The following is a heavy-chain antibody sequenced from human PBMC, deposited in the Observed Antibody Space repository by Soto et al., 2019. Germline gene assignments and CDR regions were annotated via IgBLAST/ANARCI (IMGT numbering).Heavy chain of an antibody. V-gene: IGHV4-31*03. CDR2: IYYSGST. Sequence: SETLSLTCTVSGGSISSGDYYWSWIRQPPGKGLEWIGYIYYSGSTYYNPSLKSRVTISVDTSKNQFSLKLSSVTAADTAVYYCAKLAHGSVLNGYYYGMDVWGQGTTVTVSS. CDR3: AKLAHGSVLNGYYYGMDV. CDR1: GGSISSGDYY. J-gene: IGHJ6*02. D-gene: IGHD1-26*01.